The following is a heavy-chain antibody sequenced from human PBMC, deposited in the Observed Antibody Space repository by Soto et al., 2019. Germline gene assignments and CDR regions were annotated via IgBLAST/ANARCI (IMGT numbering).Heavy chain of an antibody. CDR3: AKDQGLRYFDWLPSSTVFDY. D-gene: IGHD3-9*01. J-gene: IGHJ4*02. CDR1: GFTFSSYA. V-gene: IGHV3-23*01. Sequence: GGSLRLSCAASGFTFSSYAMSWVRQAPGKGLEWVSAISGSGGSTYYADSVKGRFTISRDNSKNTLYLQMNSLRAEDTAVYYCAKDQGLRYFDWLPSSTVFDYWGQGTLVTVSS. CDR2: ISGSGGST.